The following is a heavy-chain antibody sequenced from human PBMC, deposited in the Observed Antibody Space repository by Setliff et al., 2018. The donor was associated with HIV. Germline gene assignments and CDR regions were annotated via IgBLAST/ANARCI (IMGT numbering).Heavy chain of an antibody. CDR2: IYYSGSA. J-gene: IGHJ4*02. CDR1: RDSIRNGAYY. D-gene: IGHD6-19*01. CDR3: ARGGTVSADFDS. V-gene: IGHV4-39*07. Sequence: PSETLSLTCTVSRDSIRNGAYYWGRIRQPPGKGLEWIGSIYYSGSAYYNPSFKSRVTLSVDTSENQFSLRLSSVTAADTAVYFCARGGTVSADFDSWGQGTLVTVSS.